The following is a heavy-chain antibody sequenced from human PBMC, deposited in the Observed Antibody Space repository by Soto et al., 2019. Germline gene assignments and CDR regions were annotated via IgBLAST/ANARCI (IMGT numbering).Heavy chain of an antibody. J-gene: IGHJ6*02. D-gene: IGHD3-16*01. CDR3: VRGSSLGAYYYGMDV. CDR1: GYTFIDYY. Sequence: GASVKVSCKASGYTFIDYYIHWVRQAPGQGLEWMGWINPNSGDTNYAQKFQGRVSMTRDTSTSTAFMELSRLTSDDTAVYYCVRGSSLGAYYYGMDVWGPGTTVTVSS. V-gene: IGHV1-2*02. CDR2: INPNSGDT.